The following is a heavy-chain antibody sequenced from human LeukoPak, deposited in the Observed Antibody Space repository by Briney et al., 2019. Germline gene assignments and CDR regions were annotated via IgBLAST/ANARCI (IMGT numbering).Heavy chain of an antibody. CDR1: GGSISSGGYS. V-gene: IGHV4-30-2*01. J-gene: IGHJ4*02. CDR2: IYHSGST. CDR3: ARNLFSSAWSSAGFDY. Sequence: PSETLSLTCAVSGGSISSGGYSWSWIRQPPGKGLEWIGYIYHSGSTYYNPSLKSRVTISVDRSKNQFSLKLSSVTAADTAVYYCARNLFSSAWSSAGFDYWGQGSLVTVSS. D-gene: IGHD6-13*01.